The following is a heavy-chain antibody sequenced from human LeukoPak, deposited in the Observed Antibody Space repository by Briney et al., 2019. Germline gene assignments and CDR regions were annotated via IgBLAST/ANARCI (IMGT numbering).Heavy chain of an antibody. CDR3: ARELGADDAFDI. CDR2: ITSGSSYT. V-gene: IGHV3-11*06. CDR1: GFTFSDYY. J-gene: IGHJ3*02. D-gene: IGHD4-17*01. Sequence: GGSLRLSCAASGFTFSDYYMTWIRQASGKGLDWVSYITSGSSYTRYADSVKGRFTISRDNAKNSLYLQMNSLRVEDTAVYYCARELGADDAFDIWGQGTLVTVSS.